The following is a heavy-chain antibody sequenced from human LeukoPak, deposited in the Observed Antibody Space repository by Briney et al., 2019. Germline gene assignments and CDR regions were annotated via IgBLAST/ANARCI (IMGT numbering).Heavy chain of an antibody. Sequence: GGSLRLSCAASGFTFSSYGMHWVRQAPGKGLEWVAFIWYDGSNKYYADSVKGRFTISRDNSKNTLYLQMNSLRAEDTAVYYCAKVWDIVVVPAAIEDAFDIWGQGTMVTVSS. CDR3: AKVWDIVVVPAAIEDAFDI. V-gene: IGHV3-30*02. J-gene: IGHJ3*02. D-gene: IGHD2-2*01. CDR2: IWYDGSNK. CDR1: GFTFSSYG.